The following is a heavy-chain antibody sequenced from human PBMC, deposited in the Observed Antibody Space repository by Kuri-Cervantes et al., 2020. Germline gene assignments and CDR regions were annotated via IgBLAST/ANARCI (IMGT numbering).Heavy chain of an antibody. CDR1: GFTFSSYE. CDR2: ISSSSSYI. J-gene: IGHJ6*03. Sequence: ETLSLTCAASGFTFSSYEMNWVRQAPGKGLEWVSSISSSSSYIYYADSVKGRFTISRDNAKNSLYLQMNSLRAEDTAVYYCARDGAGRGHYYYMDVWGKGTTVTVSS. V-gene: IGHV3-21*01. CDR3: ARDGAGRGHYYYMDV. D-gene: IGHD6-13*01.